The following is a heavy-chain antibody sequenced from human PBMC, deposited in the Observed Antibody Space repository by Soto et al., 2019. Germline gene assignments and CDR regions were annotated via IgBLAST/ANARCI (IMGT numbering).Heavy chain of an antibody. V-gene: IGHV5-51*01. CDR2: MYPGDSDT. CDR3: ARLPRDCNKPSCYYADH. D-gene: IGHD3-3*01. J-gene: IGHJ4*02. Sequence: PGESLKISCRSSGYDFNTNWFGWVRQLPGRGLEWVGIMYPGDSDTRYNPSLQGHVTLSVDVTVSTAFLQWRSLETSDTGMYFCARLPRDCNKPSCYYADHWGQGTQVTVSS. CDR1: GYDFNTNW.